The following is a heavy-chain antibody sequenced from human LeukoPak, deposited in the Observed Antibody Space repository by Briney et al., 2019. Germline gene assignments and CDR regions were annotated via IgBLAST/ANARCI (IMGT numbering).Heavy chain of an antibody. V-gene: IGHV3-48*01. D-gene: IGHD2-2*03. CDR2: ISSSSSTL. CDR3: AGGGYCSSTSCYSYYYYMDV. J-gene: IGHJ6*03. Sequence: PGGSLRLSCAASGFTFSSYSMNWVRQAPGKGLEWVSYISSSSSTLYYADSVKGRFTISRDNAKNSLYLQMNSLRAEDTAVYYCAGGGYCSSTSCYSYYYYMDVWGKGTTVTVSS. CDR1: GFTFSSYS.